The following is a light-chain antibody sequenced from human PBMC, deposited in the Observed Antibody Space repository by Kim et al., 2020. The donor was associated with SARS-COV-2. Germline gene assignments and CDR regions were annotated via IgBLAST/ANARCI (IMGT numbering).Light chain of an antibody. CDR2: LAS. V-gene: IGKV1-5*03. CDR1: QTISTW. J-gene: IGKJ2*01. Sequence: DIQMTQSPSTLSASVGDRVTITCRASQTISTWLDWYQQKPGKAPNLLIYLASTLKTGVPSRFIGSGSGTEFTLTIDSLQPDDFATYYCQHYSRFPYTFGQGTKVDIK. CDR3: QHYSRFPYT.